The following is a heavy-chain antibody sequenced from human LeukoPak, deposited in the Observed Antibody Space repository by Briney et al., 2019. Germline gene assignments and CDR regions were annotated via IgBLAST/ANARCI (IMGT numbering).Heavy chain of an antibody. CDR1: GGSISSYY. CDR2: IYYSGST. D-gene: IGHD5-24*01. CDR3: ARSRDGCNLGY. Sequence: SETLSLTCTVSGGSISSYYWSWIRQPPGKGLEWIGYIYYSGSTNYNPSLKSRVTISVDTSKNQFSLKLSSVTAADTAVYYCARSRDGCNLGYWGQGTLVTVSS. V-gene: IGHV4-59*08. J-gene: IGHJ4*02.